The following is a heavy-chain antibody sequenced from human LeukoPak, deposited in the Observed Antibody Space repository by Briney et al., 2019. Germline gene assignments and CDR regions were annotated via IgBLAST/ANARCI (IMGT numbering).Heavy chain of an antibody. V-gene: IGHV3-7*01. J-gene: IGHJ4*02. CDR3: AKPYYDFWSGYSLPD. Sequence: GGSLRLSCAASGFTFSNYWMSWVRQAPGKGLEWVANIKQDGSEKYYVDSVKGRFTISRDNAKNSLYLQMNSLRAEDTAVYYCAKPYYDFWSGYSLPDWGQGTLVTVSS. CDR2: IKQDGSEK. CDR1: GFTFSNYW. D-gene: IGHD3-3*01.